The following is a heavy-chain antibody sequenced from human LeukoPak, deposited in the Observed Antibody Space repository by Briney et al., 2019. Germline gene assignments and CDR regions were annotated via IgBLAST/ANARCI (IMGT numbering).Heavy chain of an antibody. D-gene: IGHD3-3*01. J-gene: IGHJ6*04. CDR3: ARDDFGVALGGV. CDR2: IYHTGST. Sequence: PSETLSLTCAVYGGSFSGYYWSWIRQSPGKELAWIGQIYHTGSTNYNPSLKSRVTILLDRSKNQFSLKLSSVTAADTAVYYCARDDFGVALGGVWGMGTTVIVSS. V-gene: IGHV4-34*01. CDR1: GGSFSGYY.